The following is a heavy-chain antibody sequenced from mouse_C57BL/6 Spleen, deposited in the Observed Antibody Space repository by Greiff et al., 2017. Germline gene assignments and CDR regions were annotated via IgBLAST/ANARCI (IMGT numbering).Heavy chain of an antibody. J-gene: IGHJ1*03. CDR3: ARQWGFITTVVAWKYFDV. V-gene: IGHV1-53*01. Sequence: QVQLQQPGTELVKPGASVKLSCKASGYTFTSYWMHWVKQRPGQGLEWIGNINPSNGGTNYNEKFKSKATLTVDKSSSTAYMQLSSLTSEDSAVYYCARQWGFITTVVAWKYFDVWGTGTTVTVSS. D-gene: IGHD1-1*01. CDR2: INPSNGGT. CDR1: GYTFTSYW.